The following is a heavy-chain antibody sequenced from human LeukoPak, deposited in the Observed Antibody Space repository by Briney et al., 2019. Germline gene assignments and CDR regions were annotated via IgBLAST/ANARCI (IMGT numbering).Heavy chain of an antibody. D-gene: IGHD6-19*01. J-gene: IGHJ4*02. Sequence: GGSLRLSCAASGFTLSSYWMSWVRQAPGKGLEWVANIKQDGSEKNHVDSVKGRFTISRDNAKNSLYLQMNSLRAEDTAIYYCARDQYSRGWYREFDYWGQGTLVTVSS. CDR3: ARDQYSRGWYREFDY. V-gene: IGHV3-7*05. CDR2: IKQDGSEK. CDR1: GFTLSSYW.